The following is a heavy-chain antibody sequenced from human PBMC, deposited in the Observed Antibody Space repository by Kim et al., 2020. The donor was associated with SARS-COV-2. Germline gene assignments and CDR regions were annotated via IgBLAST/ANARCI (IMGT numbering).Heavy chain of an antibody. J-gene: IGHJ5*02. CDR3: ARVMFSGNYYHWFDP. CDR1: GFTFSTYT. CDR2: ITGVSSYI. D-gene: IGHD1-26*01. V-gene: IGHV3-21*04. Sequence: GGSLRLSCTASGFTFSTYTMHWVRQAPGKGLEWVSSITGVSSYIYYSNSVKGRFTISRDNAENSLYLQMNSLRAEDTAVYYCARVMFSGNYYHWFDPWG.